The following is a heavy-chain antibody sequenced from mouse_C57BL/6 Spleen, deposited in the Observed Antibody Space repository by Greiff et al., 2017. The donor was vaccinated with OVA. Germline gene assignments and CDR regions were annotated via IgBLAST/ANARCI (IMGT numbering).Heavy chain of an antibody. J-gene: IGHJ4*01. Sequence: VQLQQSGAELVKPGASVKLSCTASGFNIKDYYMHWVKQRTEQGLEWIGRIDPEDGETKYAPKFQGKATITADTSSNTAYLQVSSLTSEDTAVYYCASGTGYAMDYWGQGTSVTVSS. CDR2: IDPEDGET. CDR1: GFNIKDYY. CDR3: ASGTGYAMDY. D-gene: IGHD3-3*01. V-gene: IGHV14-2*01.